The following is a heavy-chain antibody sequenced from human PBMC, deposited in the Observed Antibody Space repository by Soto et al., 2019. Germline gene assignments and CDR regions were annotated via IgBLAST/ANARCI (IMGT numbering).Heavy chain of an antibody. J-gene: IGHJ5*02. CDR2: ISSSSSTI. Sequence: GGSLRFSCASSGFTFSSYAMSLVRQAPGKGLEWVSYISSSSSTIYYADSVKGRFTISRDNAKNSLYLQMNSLRDEDTAVYYCARDRYDFWSGYYSGGGFDPWGQGTLVTVSS. CDR1: GFTFSSYA. V-gene: IGHV3-48*02. CDR3: ARDRYDFWSGYYSGGGFDP. D-gene: IGHD3-3*01.